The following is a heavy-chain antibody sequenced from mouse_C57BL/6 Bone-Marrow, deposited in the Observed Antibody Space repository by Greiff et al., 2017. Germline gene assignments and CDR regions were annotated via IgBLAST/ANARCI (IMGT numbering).Heavy chain of an antibody. Sequence: QVQLKESGAELARPGASVKMSCKASGYTFTSYTMHWVKQRPGQGLEWIGYINPSSGYTKYNQKFKDKATLTADKSSSTAYMQLSSLTSEDSAVYYCAREPLYYGSSYEAMDYWGQGTSVTVSS. V-gene: IGHV1-4*01. CDR1: GYTFTSYT. D-gene: IGHD1-1*01. CDR3: AREPLYYGSSYEAMDY. CDR2: INPSSGYT. J-gene: IGHJ4*01.